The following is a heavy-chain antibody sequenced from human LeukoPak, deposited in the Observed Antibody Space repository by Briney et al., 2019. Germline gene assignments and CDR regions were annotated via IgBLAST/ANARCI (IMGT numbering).Heavy chain of an antibody. CDR3: ARDKIKTTVFEH. D-gene: IGHD1-1*01. J-gene: IGHJ5*02. V-gene: IGHV3-7*01. CDR1: GFTFSTYW. Sequence: PGGPLRLSCEGPGFTFSTYWFSWVRQAPGKGLEWVANIKEDGSQKYYGDSVKGRITISRDNTRNSVYLQITSLRAEDTAVYYCARDKIKTTVFEHWGQGILVTVSS. CDR2: IKEDGSQK.